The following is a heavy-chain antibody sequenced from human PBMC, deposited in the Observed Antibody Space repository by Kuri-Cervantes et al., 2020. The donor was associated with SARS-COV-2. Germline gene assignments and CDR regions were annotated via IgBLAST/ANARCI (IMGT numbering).Heavy chain of an antibody. J-gene: IGHJ4*02. CDR3: ARELGGGSV. CDR2: ISASGAST. Sequence: GESLKISCAASGFTFSSYAMSWVRQAPGKGLEWVSVISASGASTYYADSVKGRFTISRDNAKNSLYLQMNSLRAEDTAVYYCARELGGGSVWGQGTLVPVSS. V-gene: IGHV3-23*01. D-gene: IGHD2-15*01. CDR1: GFTFSSYA.